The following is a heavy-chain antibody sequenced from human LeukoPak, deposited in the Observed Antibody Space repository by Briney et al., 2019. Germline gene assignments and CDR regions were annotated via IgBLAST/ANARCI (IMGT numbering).Heavy chain of an antibody. J-gene: IGHJ4*02. CDR1: GYTFTSYG. V-gene: IGHV1-18*01. Sequence: ASVTVSFKASGYTFTSYGISWVRQAPGQGLEWMGWISAYNGNTNYAQKLQGRVTMTTDTSTSTAYMELRSLRSDDTAVYYCARHHPDSSGYYYSDYWGQGTLVTVSS. CDR3: ARHHPDSSGYYYSDY. D-gene: IGHD3-22*01. CDR2: ISAYNGNT.